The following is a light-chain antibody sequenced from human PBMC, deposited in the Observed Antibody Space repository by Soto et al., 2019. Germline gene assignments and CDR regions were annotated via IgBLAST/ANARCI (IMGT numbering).Light chain of an antibody. CDR3: SSYTATTTSYV. CDR1: NSDVGGYNY. V-gene: IGLV2-14*03. J-gene: IGLJ1*01. Sequence: QSVLAQPASVSESPGQSITISCTGTNSDVGGYNYVSWYQQHPGKVPKLMICDVSNRPSGVSNRFSGSKSGNTASLTISGLQAEDEADYYCSSYTATTTSYVFGTGTKVTVL. CDR2: DVS.